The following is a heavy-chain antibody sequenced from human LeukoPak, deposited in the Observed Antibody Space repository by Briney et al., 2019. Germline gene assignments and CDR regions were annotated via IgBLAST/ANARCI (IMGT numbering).Heavy chain of an antibody. D-gene: IGHD1-14*01. CDR3: AKEGRSPQTY. CDR1: GFMFSSNW. J-gene: IGHJ4*02. CDR2: IKEDGTET. V-gene: IGHV3-7*03. Sequence: GGSLRLSCAASGFMFSSNWMSWVRLAPGKGLEWVANIKEDGTETYYVDSVKGRFTISRDNAKNSLYLQMNSLRVEDTAVYYCAKEGRSPQTYWGQGTLVTVSS.